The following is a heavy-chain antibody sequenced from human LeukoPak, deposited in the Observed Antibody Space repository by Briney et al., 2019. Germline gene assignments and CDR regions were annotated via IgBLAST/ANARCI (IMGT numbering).Heavy chain of an antibody. J-gene: IGHJ3*02. D-gene: IGHD2-15*01. Sequence: GASVKVSCKASGGTFSSYAISWVRQAPGQGLEWMGRIIPIFGTANYAQKFQGRVTITTDESKSTAYMDLSRLRSEDAAVYYCARERVDPGDIVVVVAATRAFDIWGQGTMDTVSS. CDR1: GGTFSSYA. CDR3: ARERVDPGDIVVVVAATRAFDI. V-gene: IGHV1-69*05. CDR2: IIPIFGTA.